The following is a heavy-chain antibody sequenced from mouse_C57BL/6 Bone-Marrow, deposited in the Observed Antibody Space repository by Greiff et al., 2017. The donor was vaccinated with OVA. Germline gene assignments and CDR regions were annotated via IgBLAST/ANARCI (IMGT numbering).Heavy chain of an antibody. CDR2: IDPSGSYT. D-gene: IGHD1-1*01. J-gene: IGHJ2*01. Sequence: VQLQQPGAELVKPGASVKLSCKASGYTFTSYWMQWVQQRPGQGLEWVGEIDPSGSYTNYNQKFKGKATLTVDTSSSTAYLQLSSLTSEDSAVYYCARSLYYYGSSDEDYWGQGTTLTVSS. V-gene: IGHV1-50*01. CDR1: GYTFTSYW. CDR3: ARSLYYYGSSDEDY.